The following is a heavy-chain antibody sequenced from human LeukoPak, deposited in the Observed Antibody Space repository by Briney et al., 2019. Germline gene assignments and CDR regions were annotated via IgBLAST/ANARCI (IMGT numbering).Heavy chain of an antibody. J-gene: IGHJ6*02. V-gene: IGHV3-74*01. CDR1: GLTFSSYW. CDR2: INRDGSIT. Sequence: PGGSLRLSCAASGLTFSSYWMHWVRQAPGKGLVWVSRINRDGSITSYGDSVKGRFTISRDNAKNTLYLQMSSLRAEDTAVYYCAKENYYGMDAWGQGTTVIVSS. CDR3: AKENYYGMDA.